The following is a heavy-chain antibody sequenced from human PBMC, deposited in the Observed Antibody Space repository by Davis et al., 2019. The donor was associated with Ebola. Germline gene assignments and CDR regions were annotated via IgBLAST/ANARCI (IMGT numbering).Heavy chain of an antibody. CDR2: INPNSGGT. D-gene: IGHD4-17*01. CDR1: RYTFTGHY. Sequence: SVPVSCKASRYTFTGHYMHWVRHVPAQGLEWLGWINPNSGGTNYAQKFQGWVTMTRDTSISTAYMELSRLRSDDTAVYYCARVSGDYTTFDYWGQGTLVTVSS. V-gene: IGHV1-2*04. J-gene: IGHJ4*02. CDR3: ARVSGDYTTFDY.